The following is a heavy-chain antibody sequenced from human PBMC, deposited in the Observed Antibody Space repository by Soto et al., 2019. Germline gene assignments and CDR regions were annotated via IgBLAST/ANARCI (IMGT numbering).Heavy chain of an antibody. CDR3: AREPSVVAATPVFDY. Sequence: QVQLVESGGGVVQPGRSLRLSCAASGFTFSSYAMHWVRQAPGKGLEWVAVISYDGSNKYYADSVKGRFTISRDKSKNTLYLQMNSLRAEDTAVYYCAREPSVVAATPVFDYWGQGTLVTVSS. CDR1: GFTFSSYA. CDR2: ISYDGSNK. D-gene: IGHD2-15*01. J-gene: IGHJ4*02. V-gene: IGHV3-30-3*01.